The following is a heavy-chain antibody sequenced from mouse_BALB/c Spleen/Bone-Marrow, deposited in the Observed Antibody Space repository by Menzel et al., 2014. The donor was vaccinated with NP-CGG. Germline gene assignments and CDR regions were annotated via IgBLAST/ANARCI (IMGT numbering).Heavy chain of an antibody. J-gene: IGHJ2*01. CDR1: GYTFTSCY. V-gene: IGHV1S56*01. CDR3: ARPDGNYESYFDY. CDR2: IYPGDGST. Sequence: VQLQQSGPELVKPGASVKMSCKASGYTFTSCYIHWVQQSPGQGLEWIGWIYPGDGSTEYNEKFRGKTTLTADKSSSTAYMLLSSLTSEDSAIYFCARPDGNYESYFDYWGQGTTLTASS. D-gene: IGHD2-1*01.